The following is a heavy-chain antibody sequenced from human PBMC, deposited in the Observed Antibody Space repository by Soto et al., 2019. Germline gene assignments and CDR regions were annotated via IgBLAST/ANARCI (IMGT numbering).Heavy chain of an antibody. J-gene: IGHJ5*02. D-gene: IGHD6-6*01. V-gene: IGHV3-23*01. CDR1: GFLFSSYA. CDR3: SRGTYTSSSEWFDP. Sequence: GGSLRLSCAASGFLFSSYALGLVRQAPGKGLEWVSSISSSGDRTYYADSVKGRFTLSRDNSKNTLYLQMNRMSAEYTAVYYCSRGTYTSSSEWFDPWGQGTLVTVSS. CDR2: ISSSGDRT.